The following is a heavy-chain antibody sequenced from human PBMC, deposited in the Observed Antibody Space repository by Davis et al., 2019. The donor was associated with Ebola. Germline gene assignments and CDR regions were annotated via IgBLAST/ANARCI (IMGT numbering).Heavy chain of an antibody. J-gene: IGHJ4*02. CDR3: ARAWFGESYGIELDY. Sequence: AASVNVSCKASGYTFTSYYLHWVRQAPGQGLEWMGIINPSGGSTSHAQKFQGRVTMTRDTSTSTVYMELSSLRSEDTAVYYCARAWFGESYGIELDYWGQGTLVTVSS. CDR2: INPSGGST. V-gene: IGHV1-46*03. D-gene: IGHD3-10*01. CDR1: GYTFTSYY.